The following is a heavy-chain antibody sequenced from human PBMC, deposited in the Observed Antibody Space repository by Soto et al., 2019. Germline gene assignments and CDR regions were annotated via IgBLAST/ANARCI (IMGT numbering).Heavy chain of an antibody. Sequence: QVQLVESGGGLVKPGGSLRLSCAASGFTFSDYYMSWIRQAPGKGLEWVSYISSSSSYTNYADSVKGRFTISRENAKNSLYLQMNSLRAEDTAVYYCARVKAVAGYGMDVWGQGTTVTVSS. CDR2: ISSSSSYT. CDR3: ARVKAVAGYGMDV. D-gene: IGHD6-19*01. V-gene: IGHV3-11*06. J-gene: IGHJ6*02. CDR1: GFTFSDYY.